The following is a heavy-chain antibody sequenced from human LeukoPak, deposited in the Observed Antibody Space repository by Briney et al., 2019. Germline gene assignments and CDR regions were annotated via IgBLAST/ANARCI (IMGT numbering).Heavy chain of an antibody. CDR1: GVSISSGSYY. V-gene: IGHV4-61*02. CDR2: IYTSGSN. D-gene: IGHD2-21*02. J-gene: IGHJ4*02. CDR3: AREAYCGGDCYYATDY. Sequence: TSQTLSLTCTVSGVSISSGSYYWRWIRQPAGKGLEWIVRIYTSGSNNYNPSLKSRVTISVDTSKNQFSRKLSSVTAADTAVYYCAREAYCGGDCYYATDYWGQGTLVTVSS.